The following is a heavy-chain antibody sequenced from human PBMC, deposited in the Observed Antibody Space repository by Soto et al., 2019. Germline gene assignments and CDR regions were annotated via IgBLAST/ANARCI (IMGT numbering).Heavy chain of an antibody. J-gene: IGHJ4*02. CDR3: APCTLHDYGDYDPGTSHVFDS. Sequence: QITLKESGPSPVKPTQTLTVTCTFSGFSLSNSGVGVAWIRQPPGKALEWLALIYGDNDKRYSPSLKTRLTIAKDTSKTQVGLTMTTMDPVDTATYYCAPCTLHDYGDYDPGTSHVFDSWGQGTLVTVSS. D-gene: IGHD4-17*01. V-gene: IGHV2-5*02. CDR2: IYGDNDK. CDR1: GFSLSNSGVG.